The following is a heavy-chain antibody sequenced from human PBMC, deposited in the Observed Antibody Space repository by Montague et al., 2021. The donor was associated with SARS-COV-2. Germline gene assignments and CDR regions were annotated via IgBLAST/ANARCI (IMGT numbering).Heavy chain of an antibody. Sequence: SETLSLTCTVSVGSISSYYWSWIRQPPGKGLEWIGYIYYSGSTNYNPSLKSRVTISVDTSKNQFSLKLSSVTAADTAVYYCARSGFSESRSKGWWGVSSVANFGMDVWGQGTTVTVSS. D-gene: IGHD3-10*01. CDR2: IYYSGST. V-gene: IGHV4-59*01. CDR3: ARSGFSESRSKGWWGVSSVANFGMDV. J-gene: IGHJ6*02. CDR1: VGSISSYY.